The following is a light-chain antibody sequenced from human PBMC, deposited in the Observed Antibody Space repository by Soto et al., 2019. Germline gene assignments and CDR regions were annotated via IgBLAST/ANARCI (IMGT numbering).Light chain of an antibody. CDR2: GAS. J-gene: IGKJ2*01. Sequence: EIVLTQSPGTLSLSPGERATLSCRASQSVSSSYLAWYQHKPGQAPRLLIYGASSRATGIPDRFSGCGSGTDFKPTISRLEPEDFAVYYCQQYGSSPHTFGQGTKLEIK. V-gene: IGKV3-20*01. CDR3: QQYGSSPHT. CDR1: QSVSSSY.